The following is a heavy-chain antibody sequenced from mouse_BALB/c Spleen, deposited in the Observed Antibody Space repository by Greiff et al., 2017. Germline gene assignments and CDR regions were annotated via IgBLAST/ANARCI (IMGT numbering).Heavy chain of an antibody. CDR2: INPYNGAT. CDR3: AREELQSSLYYFDY. CDR1: GYSFTGYY. Sequence: VQLQQSGPELVKPGASVKISCKASGYSFTGYYMHWVKQSHVKSLEWIGRINPYNGATSYNQNFKDKASLTVDKSSSTAYMELHSLTSEDSAVYYCAREELQSSLYYFDYWGQGTTLTVSS. V-gene: IGHV1-31*01. D-gene: IGHD2-1*01. J-gene: IGHJ2*01.